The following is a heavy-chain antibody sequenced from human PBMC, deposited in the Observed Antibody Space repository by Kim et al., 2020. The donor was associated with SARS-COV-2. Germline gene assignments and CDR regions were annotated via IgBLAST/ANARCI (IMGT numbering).Heavy chain of an antibody. CDR3: ARVESGGYYDSSGYYVSGDLFFDY. CDR1: GFTVSSNY. Sequence: GGSLRLSCAASGFTVSSNYMSWVRQAPGKGLEWVSVIYSGGSTYYADSVKGRFTISRDNSKNTLYLQMNSLRAEDTAVYYCARVESGGYYDSSGYYVSGDLFFDYWGQGTLVTVSS. D-gene: IGHD3-22*01. CDR2: IYSGGST. V-gene: IGHV3-53*01. J-gene: IGHJ4*02.